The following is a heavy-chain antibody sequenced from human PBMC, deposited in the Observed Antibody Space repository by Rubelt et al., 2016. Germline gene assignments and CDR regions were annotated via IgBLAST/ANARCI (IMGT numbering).Heavy chain of an antibody. J-gene: IGHJ3*02. D-gene: IGHD2-21*02. CDR3: ARHQDCGGDCFAFDI. V-gene: IGHV4-34*01. Sequence: QVQLQQWGAGLLKPSETLSLTCAVYGGSFSGYYWSWIRQPPGKGLEWIGEINHSGSTNYNPSLKSRISISVDTSKNLFSLKLSSVTAADTAVYYCARHQDCGGDCFAFDIWGQGTMVTVSS. CDR1: GGSFSGYY. CDR2: INHSGST.